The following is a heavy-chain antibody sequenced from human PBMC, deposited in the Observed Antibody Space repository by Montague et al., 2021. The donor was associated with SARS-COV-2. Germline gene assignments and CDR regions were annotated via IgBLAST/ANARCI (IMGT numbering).Heavy chain of an antibody. J-gene: IGHJ5*02. D-gene: IGHD6-13*01. Sequence: TLSLTCTVSGGYISSGSYYWSWIRQPAGRGMEWIGRIYDSGSTYYNPSLKSRVTISVDTSKNQFSLKVSSVTAADTAVYYCARDLDSSWSFWFDPGGQGTRVTVPS. V-gene: IGHV4-61*02. CDR2: IYDSGST. CDR1: GGYISSGSYY. CDR3: ARDLDSSWSFWFDP.